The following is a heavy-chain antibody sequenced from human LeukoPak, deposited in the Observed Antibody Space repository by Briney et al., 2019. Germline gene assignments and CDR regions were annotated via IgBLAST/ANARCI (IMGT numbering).Heavy chain of an antibody. V-gene: IGHV3-30*18. Sequence: GGSLRLSCAASGFAFNNYGMHWVRQAPGKGLEWVAVISYDGSNENYADSVKGRFTIFRDNSKNTLYLQMNSLRAEGTAVYFCAKEITYSGRYYVYFHHWGQGTLVTVSS. CDR2: ISYDGSNE. J-gene: IGHJ1*01. CDR1: GFAFNNYG. D-gene: IGHD1-26*01. CDR3: AKEITYSGRYYVYFHH.